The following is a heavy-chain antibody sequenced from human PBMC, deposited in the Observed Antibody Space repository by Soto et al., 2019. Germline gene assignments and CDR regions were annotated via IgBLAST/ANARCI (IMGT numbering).Heavy chain of an antibody. CDR3: ARVQVWIQPWLPGMNV. Sequence: ASVKVSCKASGYTFTSYGIIWVRQAPGQGLKCLGWISAYNGNTNYAQKLQGRVTMTTDTSTSTAYMELRILRSDGTAVYPGARVQVWIQPWLPGMNVWDHLTTVTVSS. J-gene: IGHJ6*02. V-gene: IGHV1-18*04. D-gene: IGHD5-18*01. CDR2: ISAYNGNT. CDR1: GYTFTSYG.